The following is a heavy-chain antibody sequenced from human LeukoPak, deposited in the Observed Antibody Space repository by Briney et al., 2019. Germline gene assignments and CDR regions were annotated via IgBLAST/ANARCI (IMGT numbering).Heavy chain of an antibody. CDR3: ARDSPLGYCTNGVCYNFDY. V-gene: IGHV3-30*04. J-gene: IGHJ4*02. D-gene: IGHD2-8*01. CDR1: GFTFSSYA. Sequence: PGGSLRLSCAASGFTFSSYAMHWVRQAPGKGLEWMGVIAYDGSNKYYADSVKGRFTISRDNSKNTLYLQMNSLRAEDTAVYYCARDSPLGYCTNGVCYNFDYWGQGTLVTVSS. CDR2: IAYDGSNK.